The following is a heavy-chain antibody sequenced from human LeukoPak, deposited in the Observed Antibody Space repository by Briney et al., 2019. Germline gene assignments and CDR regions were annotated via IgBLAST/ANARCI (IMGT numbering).Heavy chain of an antibody. CDR1: GFTLSNFA. J-gene: IGHJ4*02. D-gene: IGHD5-18*01. CDR2: MTDIGPNT. V-gene: IGHV3-23*01. Sequence: PGGSLRLSCAASGFTLSNFAMTWVRQVPGKGLEWVSSMTDIGPNTYYAPSVKGRFTISRDTSKNTLYLQMNSLRAEDSAVFYCARETSIEGVTDTDYWGQGTLVTVSS. CDR3: ARETSIEGVTDTDY.